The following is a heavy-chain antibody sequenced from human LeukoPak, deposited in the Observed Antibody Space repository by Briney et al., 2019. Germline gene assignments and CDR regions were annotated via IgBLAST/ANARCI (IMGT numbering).Heavy chain of an antibody. V-gene: IGHV4-39*07. J-gene: IGHJ4*02. D-gene: IGHD4-23*01. CDR3: ARVKAVVTPWVFDY. Sequence: SETLSLTGTVSGGSISSSSHYWGWIRQPPGKELQWIGSIFYAGNTYYKPSLKGRVTISVDTSKNQFSLTLTSMTAADTAVYYCARVKAVVTPWVFDYWGQGTLVTVSS. CDR2: IFYAGNT. CDR1: GGSISSSSHY.